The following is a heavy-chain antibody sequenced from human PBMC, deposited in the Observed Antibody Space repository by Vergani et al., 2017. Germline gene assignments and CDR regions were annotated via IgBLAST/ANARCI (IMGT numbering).Heavy chain of an antibody. D-gene: IGHD4-17*01. CDR1: GDSISSNNC. CDR2: ICHTEDT. J-gene: IGHJ6*02. V-gene: IGHV4-4*03. Sequence: QVQLQESGPGLVKPPGTLSLTCAVSGDSISSNNCWTWVRQPPGKGLEWIGEICHTEDTKYSPSLKSRVTVSVDESRNLFSLRLNSVTAADTAVYYCARGPYGDYRYYYYYGMDVWGQGTTVTVSS. CDR3: ARGPYGDYRYYYYYGMDV.